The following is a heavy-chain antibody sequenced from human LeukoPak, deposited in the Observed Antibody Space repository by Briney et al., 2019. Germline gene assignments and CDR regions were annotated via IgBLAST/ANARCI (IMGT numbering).Heavy chain of an antibody. D-gene: IGHD3-3*01. CDR1: GYTFTAYY. Sequence: VASVKVSFKASGYTFTAYYMHWVRQAPGQGLEWMGWINPNSGGTNYAQKFQGRVSMTRDTSISTAYMELSRLRSDDTAVYYCARGAINNFWSGYHKNWFDPWGQGTLVTVSS. CDR2: INPNSGGT. CDR3: ARGAINNFWSGYHKNWFDP. V-gene: IGHV1-2*02. J-gene: IGHJ5*02.